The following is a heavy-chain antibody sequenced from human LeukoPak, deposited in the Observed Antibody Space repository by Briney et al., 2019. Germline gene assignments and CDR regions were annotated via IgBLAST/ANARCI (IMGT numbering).Heavy chain of an antibody. CDR1: GFPLSDYY. Sequence: GGSLRLSCAASGFPLSDYYMSWIRQAPGKGLEWVSYTSGSGSYTNYADSVKGRFTISRDNAKNSLYLQMNSLRAEDTAVYYCARDQRRTTVTCLYNYYQGLDVWGQGTTVTVSS. J-gene: IGHJ6*02. D-gene: IGHD4-17*01. V-gene: IGHV3-11*05. CDR3: ARDQRRTTVTCLYNYYQGLDV. CDR2: TSGSGSYT.